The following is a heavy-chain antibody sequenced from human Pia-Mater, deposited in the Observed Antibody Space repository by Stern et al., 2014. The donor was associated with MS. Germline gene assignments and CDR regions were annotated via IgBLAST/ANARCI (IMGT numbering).Heavy chain of an antibody. Sequence: QLVQSGPEVKKPGESLKLSCQGSGYIFANHWIAWVRQKPGKGLEWMGNIYPADADTRYTPSFQGQVTMSVDKSINPAYLHLNSLRASDTAMYYCARRDGSQTGYSYGWVDSWGQGSLVIVSS. D-gene: IGHD5-12*01. CDR1: GYIFANHW. CDR3: ARRDGSQTGYSYGWVDS. V-gene: IGHV5-51*03. CDR2: IYPADADT. J-gene: IGHJ4*02.